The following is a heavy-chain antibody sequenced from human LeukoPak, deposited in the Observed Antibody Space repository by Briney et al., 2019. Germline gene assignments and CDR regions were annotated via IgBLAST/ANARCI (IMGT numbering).Heavy chain of an antibody. CDR2: INHSGST. J-gene: IGHJ4*02. CDR1: GGSFSGYY. CDR3: ASVRDFWSKGPPDY. V-gene: IGHV4-34*01. D-gene: IGHD3-3*01. Sequence: PSETLSLTCAVYGGSFSGYYWSWIRQPPGKGLEWIGEINHSGSTNYNPSLKSRVIISVDTSKNQFSLKLSSVTAADTAVYYCASVRDFWSKGPPDYWGQGTLVTVSS.